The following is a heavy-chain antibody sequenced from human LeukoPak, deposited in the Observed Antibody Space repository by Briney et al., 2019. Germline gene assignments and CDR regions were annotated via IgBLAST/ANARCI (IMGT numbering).Heavy chain of an antibody. J-gene: IGHJ5*02. CDR3: ARDRYDILTGYHSNWFDP. D-gene: IGHD3-9*01. CDR2: IYATGST. Sequence: SETLSLTCTVSGGSISSYYWSWIRQPPGKGLEWIGYIYATGSTNYNPSLKSRVTISVDTSKNQFSLKLSSVTAADTAVYYCARDRYDILTGYHSNWFDPWGQGTLVTVSS. V-gene: IGHV4-59*12. CDR1: GGSISSYY.